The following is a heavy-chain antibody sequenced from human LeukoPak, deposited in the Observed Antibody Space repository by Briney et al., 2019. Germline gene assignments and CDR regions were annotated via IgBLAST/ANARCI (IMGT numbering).Heavy chain of an antibody. Sequence: PGGSLRLSCVAAGFTVSNSYITWVRQAPGKGLEWVAIINSEGRTYYTDSVKGRITISRDNSKNTVFLQMNSLRAEDTAVYYCARDLNCWGQGTLVTVSS. J-gene: IGHJ4*02. CDR2: INSEGRT. CDR1: GFTVSNSY. V-gene: IGHV3-53*01. CDR3: ARDLNC.